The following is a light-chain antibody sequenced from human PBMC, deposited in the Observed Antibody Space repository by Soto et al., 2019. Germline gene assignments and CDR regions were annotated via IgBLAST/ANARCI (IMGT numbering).Light chain of an antibody. Sequence: QSAPAQPPSPSGSTGHSVTTSCTGTSSDVGAYAYVSLYQQHPGTAPELSIYEVEQRPPGVPHRFSGTRSGNTGDLTVCGLLAEDEADYYCKSFSRRRNFVVFGTGNMVTVL. CDR1: SSDVGAYAY. V-gene: IGLV2-8*01. J-gene: IGLJ1*01. CDR3: KSFSRRRNFVV. CDR2: EVE.